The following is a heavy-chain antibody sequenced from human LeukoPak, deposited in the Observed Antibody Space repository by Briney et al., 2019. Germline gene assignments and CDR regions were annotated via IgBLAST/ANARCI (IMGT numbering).Heavy chain of an antibody. J-gene: IGHJ5*02. V-gene: IGHV3-15*07. CDR3: ATDFYDST. Sequence: PGGSLRLSRATSGFTFSNAWMNWVRQAPGKGLEWVGRIRSNSDGGTIDYAAPVKGRFTLSRDDSKTTLYLQMNSLQTEDTAVYYCATDFYDSTWGQGTLVTVSS. CDR2: IRSNSDGGTI. D-gene: IGHD3-22*01. CDR1: GFTFSNAW.